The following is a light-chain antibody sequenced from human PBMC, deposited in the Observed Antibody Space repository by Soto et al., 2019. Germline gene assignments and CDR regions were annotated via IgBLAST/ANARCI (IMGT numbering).Light chain of an antibody. CDR1: QSISSH. CDR3: QHSHSAPYS. J-gene: IGKJ2*03. Sequence: DIQMTQSPSSLSASIGDRVTITCRASQSISSHLNWYQKKPGQTPELQTYEATSLPSGAPSRFSGRGSGTDFTLTISTLQSVDFATYYCQHSHSAPYSFGQGTKLEIK. V-gene: IGKV1-39*01. CDR2: EAT.